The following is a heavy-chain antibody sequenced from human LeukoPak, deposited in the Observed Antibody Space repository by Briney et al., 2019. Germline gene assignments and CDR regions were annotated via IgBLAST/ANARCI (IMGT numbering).Heavy chain of an antibody. CDR1: GGSISSYY. V-gene: IGHV4-59*01. Sequence: PSETLSLTCTVSGGSISSYYWSWIRQPPGKGLEWIGYIYYSGGTNYNPSLKSRVTISVDSSMNQFSQKLSSVTAADTAVYYCARAPGSAYSSYYFDFWGQGTLVTVSS. CDR2: IYYSGGT. J-gene: IGHJ4*02. D-gene: IGHD3-22*01. CDR3: ARAPGSAYSSYYFDF.